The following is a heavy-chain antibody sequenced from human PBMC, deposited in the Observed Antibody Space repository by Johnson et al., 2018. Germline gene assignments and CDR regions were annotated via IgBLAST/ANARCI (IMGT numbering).Heavy chain of an antibody. V-gene: IGHV4-59*11. Sequence: QVQLQESGPGLVKPSETLSLICTVSGDSNSSRYWNWIRQPPGKGLEWIGYVYYTGSANYNPPLKSRVTISLDTSKRQFSLELNSVIAADTAVYYCATGRNWFDPWGQGTLVTVSS. CDR1: GDSNSSRY. CDR2: VYYTGSA. J-gene: IGHJ5*02. CDR3: ATGRNWFDP.